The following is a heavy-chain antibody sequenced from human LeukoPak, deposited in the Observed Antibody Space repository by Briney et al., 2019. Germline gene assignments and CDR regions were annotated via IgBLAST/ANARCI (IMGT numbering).Heavy chain of an antibody. D-gene: IGHD4-11*01. Sequence: GGSLRLSCTGSGLTFGAYALSWVRQAPGKGLEWVGFIRSHAYGGTTQYVASVEGRFIISRDDSRFVAYLQMNSLKIEDTAVYYCIAEGTTDYWGQGSLVTVSS. CDR3: IAEGTTDY. V-gene: IGHV3-49*04. CDR1: GLTFGAYA. CDR2: IRSHAYGGTT. J-gene: IGHJ4*02.